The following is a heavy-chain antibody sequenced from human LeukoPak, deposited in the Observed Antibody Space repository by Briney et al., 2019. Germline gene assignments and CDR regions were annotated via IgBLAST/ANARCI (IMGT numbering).Heavy chain of an antibody. CDR3: ARPYYYDSRIDP. J-gene: IGHJ5*02. CDR2: MYYSGST. D-gene: IGHD3-22*01. V-gene: IGHV4-30-4*01. CDR1: GGSISSGDYY. Sequence: SQTLSLTCTVSGGSISSGDYYWSWIRQPPGKGLEWIAYMYYSGSTYYNPSLKSRVTMSADTSKNQLSLKLSSVTAEDTAVYYCARPYYYDSRIDPWGQGILVTVSS.